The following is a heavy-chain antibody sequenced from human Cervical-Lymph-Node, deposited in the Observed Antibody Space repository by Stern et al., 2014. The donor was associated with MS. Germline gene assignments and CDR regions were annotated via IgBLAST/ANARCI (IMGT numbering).Heavy chain of an antibody. Sequence: EVQLVESGGGIVQPGGSLRLSCAASGFIFSSYWMHWVRQAPGQGPVWVSQINAGGSTTDYADSVKGRFTISRDNAKNTLYVQMNSLRVEDTAVYFCARGFQGGFDPWGQGTLVTVSA. J-gene: IGHJ5*02. CDR2: INAGGSTT. CDR3: ARGFQGGFDP. CDR1: GFIFSSYW. V-gene: IGHV3-74*01. D-gene: IGHD3-16*01.